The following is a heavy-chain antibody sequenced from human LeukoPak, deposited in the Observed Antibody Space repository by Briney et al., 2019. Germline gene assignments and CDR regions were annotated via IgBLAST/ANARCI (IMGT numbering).Heavy chain of an antibody. CDR1: GFSFSGYW. CDR3: ARLSD. V-gene: IGHV3-7*01. Sequence: GGSLRLSCAASGFSFSGYWMSWVRQAPGKGLEWVANIKKDESEKYYVDSVKGRFTISRDNAKNSLYLQMNSLRAEDTAVYYCARLSDWGQGTLVTVSS. CDR2: IKKDESEK. J-gene: IGHJ4*02.